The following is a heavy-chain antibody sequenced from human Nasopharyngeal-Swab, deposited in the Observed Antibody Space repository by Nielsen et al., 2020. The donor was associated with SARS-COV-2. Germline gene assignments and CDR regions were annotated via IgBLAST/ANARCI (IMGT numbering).Heavy chain of an antibody. Sequence: ASVKVSCKVSGYTLTELSMHWVRQAPGKGLEWMVGFDPEDGETIYAQKFQGRVTMTEDTSTDTAYMELSSLRSEDTAVYYCATTPRRFLEWFLFDYWGQGTLVTVSS. J-gene: IGHJ4*02. CDR1: GYTLTELS. CDR2: FDPEDGET. D-gene: IGHD3-3*01. V-gene: IGHV1-24*01. CDR3: ATTPRRFLEWFLFDY.